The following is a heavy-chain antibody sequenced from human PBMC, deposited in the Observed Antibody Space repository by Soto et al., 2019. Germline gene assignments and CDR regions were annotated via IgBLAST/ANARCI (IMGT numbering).Heavy chain of an antibody. V-gene: IGHV2-5*02. Sequence: SGPTLVNPTQTLTLTCTFSGFSLSTTGVGVAWIRQPPGKALEWLTLIYWDDDKRYSPSLKSRLTITKDTSKNQVVLTMTNMDPVDTATYYCAHNRGYSYGSAFDYWGQGTLVTVSS. CDR2: IYWDDDK. CDR3: AHNRGYSYGSAFDY. CDR1: GFSLSTTGVG. D-gene: IGHD5-18*01. J-gene: IGHJ4*01.